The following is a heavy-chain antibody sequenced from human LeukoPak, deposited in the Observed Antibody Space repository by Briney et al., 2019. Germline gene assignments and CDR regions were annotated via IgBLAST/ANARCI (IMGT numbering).Heavy chain of an antibody. Sequence: PGGSLRLSCAASGFTFSRYAMHWVRQAPGKGLEWVAVISYDGSTKYDADSVKGRFTISRDNSKNTLYLQMSSLRAEDTAVYYCVKDSERIYWVTFDYWGQGTLVTVSS. J-gene: IGHJ4*02. D-gene: IGHD2-21*02. CDR1: GFTFSRYA. CDR2: ISYDGSTK. CDR3: VKDSERIYWVTFDY. V-gene: IGHV3-30*14.